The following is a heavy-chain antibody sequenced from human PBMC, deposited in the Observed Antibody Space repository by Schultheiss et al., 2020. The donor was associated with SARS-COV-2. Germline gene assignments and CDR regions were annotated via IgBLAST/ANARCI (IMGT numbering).Heavy chain of an antibody. CDR3: ARTRFVRGYSGYDAPIDY. Sequence: SGPTLVKPTQTLTLTCTFSGFSLSTVGVGVAWVRQPPGKALEWLALIYWDDDKRYSPSLKSRVTITKDTSKNQVVLTMTNMDPVDTATYYCARTRFVRGYSGYDAPIDYWGQGTLVTVSS. V-gene: IGHV2-5*02. CDR2: IYWDDDK. D-gene: IGHD5-12*01. J-gene: IGHJ4*02. CDR1: GFSLSTVGVG.